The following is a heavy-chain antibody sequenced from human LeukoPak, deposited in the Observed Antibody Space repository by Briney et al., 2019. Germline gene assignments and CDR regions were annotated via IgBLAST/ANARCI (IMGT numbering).Heavy chain of an antibody. V-gene: IGHV3-21*01. D-gene: IGHD2-15*01. Sequence: GRSLRLSCAASGFTFSSYSMNWVRQAPGKGLEWVSSISSSSSYIYYADSVKGRFTISRDNAKNSLYLQMNSLRAEDTAVYYCASSRGGYYYYYYGMDVWGQGTTVTVSS. CDR3: ASSRGGYYYYYYGMDV. J-gene: IGHJ6*02. CDR2: ISSSSSYI. CDR1: GFTFSSYS.